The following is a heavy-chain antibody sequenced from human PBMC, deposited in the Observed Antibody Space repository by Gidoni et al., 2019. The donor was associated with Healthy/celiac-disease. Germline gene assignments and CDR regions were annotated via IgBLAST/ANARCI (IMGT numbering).Heavy chain of an antibody. CDR1: GFPFSSYA. Sequence: EVQLLESGGGWVQRGGSLRLSCAAAGFPFSSYAWSWVRQAPGKGLGCVSAISGSDGSTYYADSVKGRFTISRDNSKNTLYLQMNSLRAEDTAVYYCAKDYTLNIAAAGTGDAFDIWGQVTMVTVSS. V-gene: IGHV3-23*01. CDR3: AKDYTLNIAAAGTGDAFDI. CDR2: ISGSDGST. J-gene: IGHJ3*02. D-gene: IGHD6-13*01.